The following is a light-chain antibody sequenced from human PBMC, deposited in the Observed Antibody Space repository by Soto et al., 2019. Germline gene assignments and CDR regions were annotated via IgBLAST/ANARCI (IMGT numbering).Light chain of an antibody. J-gene: IGKJ1*01. V-gene: IGKV3-15*01. CDR1: EGKGH. CDR3: QQYNNWPPWT. CDR2: GAS. Sequence: EIMMKQSPATPFWFSGGKAHLFFRARSEGKGHFAWYQQKPGQAPRLLIYGASTRATGIPARFSGSGSGTEFTLTISSLQSEDFAVYYCQQYNNWPPWTFGQGTKVEIK.